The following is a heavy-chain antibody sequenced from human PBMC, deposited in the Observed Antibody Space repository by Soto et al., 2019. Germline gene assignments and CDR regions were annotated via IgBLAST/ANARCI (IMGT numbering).Heavy chain of an antibody. Sequence: QVQLVQSGGGVVQADNSLRLSCTPSGLTFTSSSFHWVRQAPGKGLEWVAVISENGDRQYSTESVRGRFLISRDNSKNTVYLQMNSLRPEDTGVYFCARRLATSVSALGYWGQGALVTVSS. V-gene: IGHV3-30-3*01. CDR3: ARRLATSVSALGY. D-gene: IGHD1-26*01. CDR1: GLTFTSSS. J-gene: IGHJ4*02. CDR2: ISENGDRQ.